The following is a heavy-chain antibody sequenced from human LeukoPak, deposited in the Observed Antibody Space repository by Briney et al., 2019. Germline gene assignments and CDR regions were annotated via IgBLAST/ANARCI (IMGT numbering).Heavy chain of an antibody. CDR2: INTNTGNP. Sequence: ASVKVSCKASGYSFTRHAMNWVRQAPGQGLEWMGWINTNTGNPTYAQGFTGRFVFSLDTSVSTAYLQISSLKAEDTAVYYCARVRAYYYDSSGYFRPTYYFDYWGQGTLVTVSS. V-gene: IGHV7-4-1*02. D-gene: IGHD3-22*01. CDR3: ARVRAYYYDSSGYFRPTYYFDY. J-gene: IGHJ4*02. CDR1: GYSFTRHA.